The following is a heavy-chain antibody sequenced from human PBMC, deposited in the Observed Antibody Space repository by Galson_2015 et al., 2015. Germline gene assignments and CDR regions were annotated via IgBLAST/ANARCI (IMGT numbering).Heavy chain of an antibody. D-gene: IGHD3-10*01. Sequence: SLRLSCAASGFTFSSYAMSWVRQAPGKGLEWVSAISGSGGSTYYADSVKGRFTISRDNSKNTLYLQMNGLRAEDTAVYYCAKSPLYGSGSYVEYFQHWGQGTLVTVSS. J-gene: IGHJ1*01. CDR3: AKSPLYGSGSYVEYFQH. CDR1: GFTFSSYA. V-gene: IGHV3-23*01. CDR2: ISGSGGST.